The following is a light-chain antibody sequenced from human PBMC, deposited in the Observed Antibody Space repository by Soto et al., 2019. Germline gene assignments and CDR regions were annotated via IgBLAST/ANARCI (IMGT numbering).Light chain of an antibody. CDR2: DAS. CDR3: QQYNSYSRS. J-gene: IGKJ4*01. Sequence: DIQMTQSPSTLSASVGDRVTITCRASQSINIWLAWYQQKPGKAPKLLIYDASSLQSRVPSRFRGSTSGTEFTLTISSLQPDDFATYYCQQYNSYSRSFGGGTKVEIK. CDR1: QSINIW. V-gene: IGKV1-5*01.